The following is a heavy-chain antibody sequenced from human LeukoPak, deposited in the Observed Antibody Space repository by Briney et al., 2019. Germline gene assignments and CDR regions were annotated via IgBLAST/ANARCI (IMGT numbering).Heavy chain of an antibody. J-gene: IGHJ4*02. D-gene: IGHD6-19*01. CDR2: IYSGGST. CDR1: GFTVSSNY. CDR3: ARSAFYSSGWYMVDNPYPYYFDY. V-gene: IGHV3-53*04. Sequence: GGSLRLSCAASGFTVSSNYMSWVRQAPGKGLEWVSLIYSGGSTYYTDSVKGRFTISRHNSKNTLYLQMNSLRAEDTAVYYCARSAFYSSGWYMVDNPYPYYFDYWGQGTLVTVSS.